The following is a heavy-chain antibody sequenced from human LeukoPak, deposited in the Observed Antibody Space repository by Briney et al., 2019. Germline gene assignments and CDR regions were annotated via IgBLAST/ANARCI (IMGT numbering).Heavy chain of an antibody. CDR3: ARGAKEQQLVELAFDI. V-gene: IGHV4-39*01. CDR1: GVSISSVTSATFY. J-gene: IGHJ3*02. CDR2: IYYTGST. D-gene: IGHD6-13*01. Sequence: SETLSLTCTVSGVSISSVTSATFYWGWIRQPPGKGLEWIGNIYYTGSTFYNPSLKSRVTISVDTSQNQFSLKLTSVTAADTAVYYCARGAKEQQLVELAFDIWGQGTMVTVSS.